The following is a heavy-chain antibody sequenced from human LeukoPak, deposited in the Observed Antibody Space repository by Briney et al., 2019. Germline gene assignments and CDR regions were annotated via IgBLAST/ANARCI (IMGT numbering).Heavy chain of an antibody. J-gene: IGHJ4*02. CDR2: IRSKAYGGTT. D-gene: IGHD6-13*01. CDR1: GFTFGDYA. Sequence: GGSLRLSCTASGFTFGDYAMSWFRQAPGKGLEWVGFIRSKAYGGTTEYAASVKGRFTISRDDSKSIAYLQMNSLKTEDTAVYYCTREGAWGAAAGLDNFWFDYWGQGTLVTVSS. V-gene: IGHV3-49*03. CDR3: TREGAWGAAAGLDNFWFDY.